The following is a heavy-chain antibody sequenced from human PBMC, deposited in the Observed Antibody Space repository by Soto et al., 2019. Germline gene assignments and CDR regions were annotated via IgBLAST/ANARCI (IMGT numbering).Heavy chain of an antibody. J-gene: IGHJ6*02. CDR3: ARVQYYDFWSGYLAVHYYYYYGMDV. CDR2: INPSGGST. Sequence: ASVKVSCKASGYTFTSYYMHWVRQAPGQGLEWMGIINPSGGSTSYAQKSQGRVTMTRDTSTSTVYMELSSLRSEDTAVYYCARVQYYDFWSGYLAVHYYYYYGMDVWGQGTTVTVSS. D-gene: IGHD3-3*01. CDR1: GYTFTSYY. V-gene: IGHV1-46*01.